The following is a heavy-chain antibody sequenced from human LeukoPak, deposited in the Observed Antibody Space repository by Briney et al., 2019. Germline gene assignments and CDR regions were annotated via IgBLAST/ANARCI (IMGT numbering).Heavy chain of an antibody. CDR2: IYPHDSDT. V-gene: IGHV5-51*01. CDR3: ARGIVVVSATNAFDI. D-gene: IGHD2-15*01. CDR1: GYSFTNYW. Sequence: GESLKISCQGSGYSFTNYWIGWVRQMPGKGLEWMGIIYPHDSDTRYSPSFQGQATISADKSINTAFLQWNSLKASDTAMYYCARGIVVVSATNAFDIWGLGTMVTVSS. J-gene: IGHJ3*02.